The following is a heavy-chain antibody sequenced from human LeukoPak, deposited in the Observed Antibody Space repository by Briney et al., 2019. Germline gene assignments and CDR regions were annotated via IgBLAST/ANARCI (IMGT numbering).Heavy chain of an antibody. CDR2: INPSDGST. CDR3: ARGDSRYCSSTSCYEAFGY. D-gene: IGHD2-2*01. J-gene: IGHJ4*02. V-gene: IGHV1-46*01. Sequence: ASVKVSCKASGYTFTSYYMHWVRQAPGQGLEWMAIINPSDGSTTYAQKFQGRVTMTRDTSTTTVYMELSNLRSEDTAVYYCARGDSRYCSSTSCYEAFGYWGQGTLVTVSS. CDR1: GYTFTSYY.